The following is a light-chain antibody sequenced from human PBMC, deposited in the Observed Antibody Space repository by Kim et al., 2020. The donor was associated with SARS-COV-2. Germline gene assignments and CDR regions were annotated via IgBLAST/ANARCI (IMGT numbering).Light chain of an antibody. CDR1: QSVSSN. CDR3: QQYNNWPYT. V-gene: IGKV3-15*01. Sequence: EMVLTQSPATLSVSLGERATLSCRASQSVSSNLAWYQQKPGQAPRLLIYGASTRATGIPARFSGSGSGTEFTLTISSLQSEDFAVYYCQQYNNWPYTFDQGTKLEI. J-gene: IGKJ2*01. CDR2: GAS.